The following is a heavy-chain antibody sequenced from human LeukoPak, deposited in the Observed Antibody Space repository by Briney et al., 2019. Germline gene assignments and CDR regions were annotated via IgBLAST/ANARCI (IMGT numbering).Heavy chain of an antibody. CDR3: ARHRPRHGDTADY. V-gene: IGHV1-3*01. D-gene: IGHD5-18*01. J-gene: IGHJ4*02. Sequence: ASVKVSCKASGYIFISYPMHWVRQAPGQRLEWMEWINAGNGNTKYSQKFQGRVTITRDTSASTVYMELSNLRSEDTALYYCARHRPRHGDTADYWGQGTLVTVSS. CDR2: INAGNGNT. CDR1: GYIFISYP.